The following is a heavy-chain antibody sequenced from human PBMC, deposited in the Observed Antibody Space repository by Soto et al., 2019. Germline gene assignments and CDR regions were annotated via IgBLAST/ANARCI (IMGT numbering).Heavy chain of an antibody. J-gene: IGHJ5*02. V-gene: IGHV4-31*03. CDR2: IYYSGST. CDR1: GGSISSGGYY. CDR3: ARDKFSYGSGRVMNWFDP. D-gene: IGHD3-10*01. Sequence: SETLSLTCTVSGGSISSGGYYWSWIRQHPGKGLEWIGYIYYSGSTYYNPSLKSRVTISVDTSKNQFSLKLSSVTAADTAVYCCARDKFSYGSGRVMNWFDPWGQGTLVTVSS.